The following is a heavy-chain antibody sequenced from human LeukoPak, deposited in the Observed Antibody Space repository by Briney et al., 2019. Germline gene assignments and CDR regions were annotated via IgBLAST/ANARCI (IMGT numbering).Heavy chain of an antibody. D-gene: IGHD3-10*01. V-gene: IGHV3-53*04. CDR3: ARGDYYGSGSYLNSDAFDI. Sequence: GGSLRLSCAASGFTVSSNYMSWVRQAPGKGLEWVSVIYSGGSTYYADSVKGRFTISRHNSKNTLYLQMNSLRAEDTAVYYCARGDYYGSGSYLNSDAFDIWGQGTMVTVSS. J-gene: IGHJ3*02. CDR1: GFTVSSNY. CDR2: IYSGGST.